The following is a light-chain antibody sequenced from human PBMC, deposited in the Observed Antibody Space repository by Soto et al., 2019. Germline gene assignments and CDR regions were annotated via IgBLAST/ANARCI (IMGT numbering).Light chain of an antibody. CDR2: DAS. Sequence: EIVLTQSPGTLSLSPGERATLSCRASQSVYGSYLAWYQQKAGQAPRLLIYDASRRATGIPDRFCGSGSGKDFTLIITRLEPEDFAVYYCQQYGSSPGTFGQGTKVEIK. J-gene: IGKJ1*01. V-gene: IGKV3-20*01. CDR3: QQYGSSPGT. CDR1: QSVYGSY.